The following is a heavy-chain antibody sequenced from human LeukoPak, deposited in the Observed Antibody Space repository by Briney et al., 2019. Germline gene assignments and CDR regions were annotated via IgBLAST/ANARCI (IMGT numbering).Heavy chain of an antibody. V-gene: IGHV3-33*01. CDR2: IWYDGSNK. CDR3: ARVFSGYDYGVVDY. CDR1: GFTFSSYG. Sequence: GGSLRLSCAASGFTFSSYGMHWVRQAPGKGLEWVAVIWYDGSNKYYADSVKGRFTISRDNSKNTLYLQMNSLRAEDTAVYYCARVFSGYDYGVVDYWGQGTLVTVSS. D-gene: IGHD5-12*01. J-gene: IGHJ4*02.